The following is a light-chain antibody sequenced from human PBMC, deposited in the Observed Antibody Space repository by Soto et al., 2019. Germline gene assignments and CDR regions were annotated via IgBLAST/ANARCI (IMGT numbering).Light chain of an antibody. CDR1: QSVSTSS. CDR3: QQYGSSPRT. J-gene: IGKJ1*01. Sequence: EIVLTQSPGTLSLSPGARATLSCRASQSVSTSSLAWYQQKGGQAPRLLIHGASSRATGIPDRFSGSGSGTDFTLTISRLEPEDFAVYYFQQYGSSPRTFGQGTKVEVK. V-gene: IGKV3-20*01. CDR2: GAS.